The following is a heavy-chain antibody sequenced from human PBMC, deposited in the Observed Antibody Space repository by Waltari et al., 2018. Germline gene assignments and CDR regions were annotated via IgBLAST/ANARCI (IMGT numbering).Heavy chain of an antibody. CDR1: GFTFGSYA. Sequence: EEQLLESGGDLVLPGGSLKISCVASGFTFGSYAMSWVRQAPGQGMEWISSISATGTRIYYADSVKGRFTISRDNSKNTIYVQMNSLSADDTAVYYCAKLWWGIYYYGMDVWGQGTAVTVS. CDR3: AKLWWGIYYYGMDV. D-gene: IGHD2-15*01. J-gene: IGHJ6*02. V-gene: IGHV3-23*01. CDR2: ISATGTRI.